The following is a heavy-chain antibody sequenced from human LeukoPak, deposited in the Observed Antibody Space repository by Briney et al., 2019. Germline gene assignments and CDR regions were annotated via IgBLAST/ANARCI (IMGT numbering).Heavy chain of an antibody. CDR3: ARDRSISAAGDTY. Sequence: TGGSLRLSCAASGFTFSDYWMHWVRQAPGKGLVWVSRVNRDGRSTIHADSVKGRFTTSRDTAKNTLSLQMNSLRAEDTAVYYCARDRSISAAGDTYWGQGTLVTVSS. D-gene: IGHD6-13*01. CDR2: VNRDGRST. CDR1: GFTFSDYW. V-gene: IGHV3-74*01. J-gene: IGHJ4*02.